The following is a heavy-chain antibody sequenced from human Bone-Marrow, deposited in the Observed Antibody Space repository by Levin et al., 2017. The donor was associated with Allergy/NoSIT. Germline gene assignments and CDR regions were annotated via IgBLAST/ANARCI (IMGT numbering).Heavy chain of an antibody. D-gene: IGHD2-15*01. V-gene: IGHV4-4*07. CDR3: ARAHSDPQTKKWSMLGD. J-gene: IGHJ4*02. CDR2: IYDGGKP. CDR1: GDFISNHY. Sequence: SSETLSLTCSVSGDFISNHYWNWIRQPAGKGLEWIGRIYDGGKPTYNLALKSRVTMSIDTSKSQYSLKLTSVSAADTAVYYCARAHSDPQTKKWSMLGDWGRGILVTVSS.